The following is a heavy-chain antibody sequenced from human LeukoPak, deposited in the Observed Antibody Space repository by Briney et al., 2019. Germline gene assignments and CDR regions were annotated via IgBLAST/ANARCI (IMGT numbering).Heavy chain of an antibody. Sequence: GGSLRLSCAASGFTFSSHWMHWVRQAPGKGLVWVSRINGDGRSTSYADSVKGRFTISRDNAKNTLYLQMNSLRAEDTAVYYCASGGYYYDNSGYDYWGQGTLVTVSS. CDR2: INGDGRST. J-gene: IGHJ4*02. D-gene: IGHD3-22*01. CDR1: GFTFSSHW. V-gene: IGHV3-74*01. CDR3: ASGGYYYDNSGYDY.